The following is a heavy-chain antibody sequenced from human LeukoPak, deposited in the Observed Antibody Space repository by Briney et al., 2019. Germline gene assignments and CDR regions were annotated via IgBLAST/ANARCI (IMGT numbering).Heavy chain of an antibody. CDR2: IYPGGSDT. V-gene: IGHV5-51*01. D-gene: IGHD6-13*01. Sequence: GESLKISCKGSGYSFTSYWIGWVRQMPGKGLEWMGIIYPGGSDTRYSPSFQGQVTISADKSISTAYLQWSSLKASDTAMYYCARHRGSSWYDGYFQHWGQGTLVTVSS. J-gene: IGHJ1*01. CDR1: GYSFTSYW. CDR3: ARHRGSSWYDGYFQH.